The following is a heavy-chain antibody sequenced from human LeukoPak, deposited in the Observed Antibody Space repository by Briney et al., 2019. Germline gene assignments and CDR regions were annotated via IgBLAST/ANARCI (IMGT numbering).Heavy chain of an antibody. CDR2: INAGNGNT. V-gene: IGHV1-3*01. CDR1: GYTFTSYG. Sequence: ASVKVSCKASGYTFTSYGISWVRQAPGQRLEWMGWINAGNGNTKYSQKFQGRVTITRDTSASTAYMELSSLRSEDTAVYYCARDHPQYYYGSGSYGAYNWFDPWGQGTLVTVSS. D-gene: IGHD3-10*01. CDR3: ARDHPQYYYGSGSYGAYNWFDP. J-gene: IGHJ5*02.